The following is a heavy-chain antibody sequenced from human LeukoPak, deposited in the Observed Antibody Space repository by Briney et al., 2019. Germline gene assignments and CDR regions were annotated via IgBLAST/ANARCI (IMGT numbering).Heavy chain of an antibody. CDR3: ARATGGNSGFDY. Sequence: SETPSLTCTVSGGSISSYYWSWIQQPPGKGLEWIGYIYYSGSTNYNPSLKSRVTISVDTSKNQFSLKLSSVTAADTAVYYCARATGGNSGFDYWGQGTLVTVSS. V-gene: IGHV4-59*01. CDR1: GGSISSYY. J-gene: IGHJ4*02. CDR2: IYYSGST. D-gene: IGHD4-23*01.